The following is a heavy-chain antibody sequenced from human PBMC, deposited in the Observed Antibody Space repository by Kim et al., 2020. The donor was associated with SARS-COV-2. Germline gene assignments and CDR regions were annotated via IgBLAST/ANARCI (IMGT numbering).Heavy chain of an antibody. Sequence: GGSLRLSCAASGFTFSSYGMHWVRQAPGKGLEWVAVISYDGSNKYYADSVKGQFTISRDNSKNTLYLQMNSLRAEDTAVYYCAKDYGRLGGMDVWGQGTTVTVSS. D-gene: IGHD6-19*01. J-gene: IGHJ6*02. CDR2: ISYDGSNK. CDR1: GFTFSSYG. CDR3: AKDYGRLGGMDV. V-gene: IGHV3-30*18.